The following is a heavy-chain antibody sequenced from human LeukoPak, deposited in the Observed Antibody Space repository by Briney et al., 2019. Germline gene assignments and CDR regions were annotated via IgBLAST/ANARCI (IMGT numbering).Heavy chain of an antibody. Sequence: GGSLRLSGAASGFTFTDYTITWVRQAPGKGLKWVSSISTSSNIYYADSVKGRFTVSRDNAKNSVYLQTNSLRAEDTAVYYCARDRSYVGFDYWGQGTLVTVSS. J-gene: IGHJ4*02. CDR3: ARDRSYVGFDY. V-gene: IGHV3-69-1*01. CDR2: ISTSSNI. CDR1: GFTFTDYT. D-gene: IGHD4-23*01.